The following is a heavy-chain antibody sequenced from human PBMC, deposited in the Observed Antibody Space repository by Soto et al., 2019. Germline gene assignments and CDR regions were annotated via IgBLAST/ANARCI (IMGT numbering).Heavy chain of an antibody. CDR3: ARATIFGVVIEPVDY. D-gene: IGHD3-3*01. CDR1: GYTFTSYG. Sequence: ASVKVSCKASGYTFTSYGISWVRQAPGQGLEWMGWISAYNGNTNYAQKLQGRVTMTTDTSTSTAYMELRSLRSDDTAVYYCARATIFGVVIEPVDYWGQGTLVTVS. V-gene: IGHV1-18*01. J-gene: IGHJ4*02. CDR2: ISAYNGNT.